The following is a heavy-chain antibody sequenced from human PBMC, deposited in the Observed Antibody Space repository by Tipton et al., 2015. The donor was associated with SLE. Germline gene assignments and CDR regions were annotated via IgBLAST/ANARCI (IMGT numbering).Heavy chain of an antibody. CDR2: MSYSGTT. CDR3: AGVSRDAFEI. CDR1: GGSFSSNSHY. V-gene: IGHV4-39*07. J-gene: IGHJ3*02. D-gene: IGHD5/OR15-5a*01. Sequence: GLVKPSETLSLTCSVSGGSFSSNSHYRAWVRQPPGKGLEWIGVMSYSGTTYYNPSLNSRVTISVDTSKNQFSLKLSSVTAADTAVYYCAGVSRDAFEIWGQGTMVTVSS.